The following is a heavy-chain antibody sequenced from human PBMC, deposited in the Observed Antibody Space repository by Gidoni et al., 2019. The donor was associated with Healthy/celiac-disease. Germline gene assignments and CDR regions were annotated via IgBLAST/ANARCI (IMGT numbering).Heavy chain of an antibody. CDR2: ILYAGINY. D-gene: IGHD3-16*01. J-gene: IGHJ3*02. CDR3: SRDSPFDYDYVWGSREDAFDI. Sequence: QVQLVESGGGVVQPGRSLRLSCAASGFTFSSYGMHWVRQAPGKGLELVAVILYAGINYYYADSVKGRFTISRDNSKHTLYLQMNSLRAEDTAVYYCSRDSPFDYDYVWGSREDAFDIWGQGTMVTVSS. V-gene: IGHV3-33*01. CDR1: GFTFSSYG.